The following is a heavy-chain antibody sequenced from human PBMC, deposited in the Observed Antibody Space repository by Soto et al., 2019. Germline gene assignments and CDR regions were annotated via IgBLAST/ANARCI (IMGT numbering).Heavy chain of an antibody. CDR1: GFAFSSYW. V-gene: IGHV3-74*01. J-gene: IGHJ4*02. CDR3: TSDTLGARDS. CDR2: IDPDATII. Sequence: GGSRRLSGAASGFAFSSYWMDWVRQSPGKARVWGARIDPDATIITYAGSLQGRFTISTDNAKNTLSLQMPRLRAEDTAVYYCTSDTLGARDSWGQGTLVPVSS. D-gene: IGHD2-15*01.